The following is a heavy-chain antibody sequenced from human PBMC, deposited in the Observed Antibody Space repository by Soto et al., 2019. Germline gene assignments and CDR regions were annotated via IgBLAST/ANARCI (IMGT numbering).Heavy chain of an antibody. V-gene: IGHV3-53*02. CDR1: GLTVSSNY. Sequence: EVQLVETGGGLIQPGGSLRLSCAASGLTVSSNYMNWVRQAPGKGLEWVSVLYSGGSTHYAGSVKGRFIISRDNSNNTLYLQMNSLRVENTAVYYCARDRTGDEGDGFAIWGHGTMVTVSS. CDR2: LYSGGST. CDR3: ARDRTGDEGDGFAI. J-gene: IGHJ3*02. D-gene: IGHD3-10*01.